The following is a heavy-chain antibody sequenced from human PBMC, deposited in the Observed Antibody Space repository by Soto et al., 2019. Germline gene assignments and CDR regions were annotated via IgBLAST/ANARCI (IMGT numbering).Heavy chain of an antibody. CDR2: IDPSDSQT. D-gene: IGHD3-22*01. CDR3: ARQIYDSDTGPNFRYYFDS. CDR1: GYSFAGYW. J-gene: IGHJ4*02. Sequence: GESLKISCKGSGYSFAGYWITWVRQKPGKGLEWMGRIDPSDSQTYYSPSFRGHVTISVTKSITTVFLQWSSLRASDTAMYYCARQIYDSDTGPNFRYYFDSWGQGTPVTVSS. V-gene: IGHV5-10-1*01.